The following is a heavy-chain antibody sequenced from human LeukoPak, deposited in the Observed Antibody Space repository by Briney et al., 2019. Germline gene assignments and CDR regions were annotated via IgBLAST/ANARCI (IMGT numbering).Heavy chain of an antibody. V-gene: IGHV1-18*01. J-gene: IGHJ6*03. CDR2: ISAYNGNT. D-gene: IGHD4-17*01. Sequence: ASVKVSCKASGYTFTSYGISWVRQAPGQGLEWMGWISAYNGNTNYAQKLQGRVTMTTDTSTSTAYMELRSLRSDDTAVYYCARGWDPPVTTDYYYYMDVWGKGTTVTVSS. CDR1: GYTFTSYG. CDR3: ARGWDPPVTTDYYYYMDV.